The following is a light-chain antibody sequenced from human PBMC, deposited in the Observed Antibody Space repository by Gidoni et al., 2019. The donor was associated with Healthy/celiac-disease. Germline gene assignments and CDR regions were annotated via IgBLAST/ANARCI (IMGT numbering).Light chain of an antibody. V-gene: IGKV1-39*01. CDR1: QSISSY. CDR3: QQSDSTPRRT. J-gene: IGKJ1*01. Sequence: IQMTQSPSSLSASVVYRVTITCPASQSISSYLTWYQQKPGKAPKLLIYAASSLQSGVPARFSGSGSGTDFTLTISSLEPEDFATYYCQQSDSTPRRTFGQGTKVEIK. CDR2: AAS.